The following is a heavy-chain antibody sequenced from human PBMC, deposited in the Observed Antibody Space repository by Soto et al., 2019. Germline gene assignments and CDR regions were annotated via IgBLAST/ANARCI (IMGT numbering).Heavy chain of an antibody. V-gene: IGHV3-15*01. CDR2: IKSKTDGGTT. Sequence: GGSLRLSCAASGFTFSNAWMSWVRQAPGKGLEWVGRIKSKTDGGTTDYAAPVKGRFTISRDDSKNTLYLQMNSLKTEDTAVYYCTTGSITIFGVVIQAFDIWGQGTMVTVSS. CDR1: GFTFSNAW. CDR3: TTGSITIFGVVIQAFDI. D-gene: IGHD3-3*01. J-gene: IGHJ3*02.